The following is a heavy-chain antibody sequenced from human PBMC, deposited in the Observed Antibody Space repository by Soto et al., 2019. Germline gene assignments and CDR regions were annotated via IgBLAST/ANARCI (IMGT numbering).Heavy chain of an antibody. CDR1: GGSISSYY. J-gene: IGHJ6*03. Sequence: SETLSLTCTGSGGSISSYYWSWIRQPPGKGLEWIGYIYYSGSTNYNPSLKSRVTISVDTSKNQFSLKLSSVTAADTAVYYCARCVENYDFWSGSPYYYYMDVCGKGTTVT. D-gene: IGHD3-3*01. CDR2: IYYSGST. V-gene: IGHV4-59*01. CDR3: ARCVENYDFWSGSPYYYYMDV.